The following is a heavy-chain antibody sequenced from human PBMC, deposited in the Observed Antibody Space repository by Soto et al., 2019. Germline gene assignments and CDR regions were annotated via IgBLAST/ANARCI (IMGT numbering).Heavy chain of an antibody. J-gene: IGHJ5*02. CDR1: GGSFSGYY. CDR3: ARRGYCSSTSCYQREHQHNWFDP. CDR2: INHSGST. D-gene: IGHD2-2*01. Sequence: KASETLSLTCAVYGGSFSGYYWSWIRQPPGKGLEWIGEINHSGSTNYNPSLKSRVTISVDTSKNQFSLKLSSVTAADTAVYYCARRGYCSSTSCYQREHQHNWFDPWGQGALVTVSS. V-gene: IGHV4-34*01.